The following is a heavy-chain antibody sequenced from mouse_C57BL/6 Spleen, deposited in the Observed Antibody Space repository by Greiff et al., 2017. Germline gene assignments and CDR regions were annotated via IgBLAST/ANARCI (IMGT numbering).Heavy chain of an antibody. CDR2: INPYNGVT. D-gene: IGHD1-1*01. J-gene: IGHJ4*01. Sequence: VQLQQSGPVLVKPGASVRMSCKASGYTFPDYYLNGWKQSHGKSLEWIGVINPYNGVTSYNQKFKGKATLTVDKSSSTAYMELNSLTSEDSAVYYCARGTTVFPYAMDYWGQGTSVTVSS. CDR3: ARGTTVFPYAMDY. V-gene: IGHV1-19*01. CDR1: GYTFPDYY.